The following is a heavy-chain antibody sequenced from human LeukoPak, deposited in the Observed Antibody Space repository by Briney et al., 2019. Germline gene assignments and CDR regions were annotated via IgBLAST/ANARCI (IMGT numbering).Heavy chain of an antibody. Sequence: SETLSLTCTISGDSITNYYWNWIRQPPGKALEWIGYIYYSGRTNYNPSLKSRVTMSVDTSKNQFSLNLNSVTAADTAVYYCARRNYKLYGLDVWGQGTTVTVSS. CDR1: GDSITNYY. D-gene: IGHD1-7*01. V-gene: IGHV4-59*01. CDR3: ARRNYKLYGLDV. CDR2: IYYSGRT. J-gene: IGHJ6*01.